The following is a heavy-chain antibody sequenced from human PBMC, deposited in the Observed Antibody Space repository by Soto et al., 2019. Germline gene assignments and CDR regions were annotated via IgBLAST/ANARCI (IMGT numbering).Heavy chain of an antibody. D-gene: IGHD3-9*01. CDR2: INAGNGNT. Sequence: ASVKVSCKPSGYTFTSYAMHWVRQAPGQRLEWMGWINAGNGNTKYSQKFQGRVTITRDTSASTAYMELSSLRSEDTAVYYCAREAGPYYDILTGYYSHWGQGTLVTVSS. CDR1: GYTFTSYA. V-gene: IGHV1-3*01. J-gene: IGHJ4*02. CDR3: AREAGPYYDILTGYYSH.